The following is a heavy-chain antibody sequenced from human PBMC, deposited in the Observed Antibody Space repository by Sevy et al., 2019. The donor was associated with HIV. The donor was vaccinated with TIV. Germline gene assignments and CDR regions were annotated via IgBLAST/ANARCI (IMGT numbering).Heavy chain of an antibody. V-gene: IGHV3-30-3*01. CDR1: GFTFSSYA. CDR3: ARDRGSGKNVFFDY. Sequence: GGSLRLSCAASGFTFSSYAMHWVRQAPGKGLEWVAVISYDGSNKYDADSVKGRFTISRDNSKNTLYLQMNSLRTEDTAVYYCARDRGSGKNVFFDYWGQGTLVTVSS. D-gene: IGHD3-10*01. CDR2: ISYDGSNK. J-gene: IGHJ4*02.